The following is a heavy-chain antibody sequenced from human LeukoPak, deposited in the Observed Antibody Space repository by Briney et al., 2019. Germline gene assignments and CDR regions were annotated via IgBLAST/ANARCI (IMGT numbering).Heavy chain of an antibody. CDR1: GFTVSSNY. V-gene: IGHV3-53*01. Sequence: GGSLGLSCAASGFTVSSNYMSWVRQAPGKGLEWVSVIYSGGSTYYADSVKGRFTISRDNSKNTLYLQMNSLRAEDTAVYYCARKSGWLGPFDYRGQGTLVTVSS. J-gene: IGHJ4*02. CDR3: ARKSGWLGPFDY. CDR2: IYSGGST. D-gene: IGHD6-19*01.